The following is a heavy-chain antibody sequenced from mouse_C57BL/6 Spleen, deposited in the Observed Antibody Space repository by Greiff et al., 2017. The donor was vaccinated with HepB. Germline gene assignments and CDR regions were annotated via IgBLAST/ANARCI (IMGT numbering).Heavy chain of an antibody. V-gene: IGHV1-42*01. J-gene: IGHJ4*01. Sequence: EVQLQESGPELVKPGASVKISCKASGYSFTGYYMNWVKQSPEKSLEWIGEINPSTGGTTYTQKFKAKATLTVDKSSSNAYMQLKSLTSEDSAVYYCARGCSYSNYPYYAMDYWGQGTSVTVSS. CDR2: INPSTGGT. CDR3: ARGCSYSNYPYYAMDY. D-gene: IGHD2-5*01. CDR1: GYSFTGYY.